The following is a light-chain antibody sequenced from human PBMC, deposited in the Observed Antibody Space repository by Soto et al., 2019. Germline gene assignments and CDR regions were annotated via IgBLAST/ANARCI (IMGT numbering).Light chain of an antibody. Sequence: DIHITESPATLSASVGDRVTITCRASQSLTTWLAWYQQKPGKAPKLLIYDASSLASGVPSRFSGSGSGTEFTLTISSLQPDDFATYYCQDYNDYWTFGQGTKVDIK. CDR2: DAS. CDR3: QDYNDYWT. J-gene: IGKJ1*01. V-gene: IGKV1-5*01. CDR1: QSLTTW.